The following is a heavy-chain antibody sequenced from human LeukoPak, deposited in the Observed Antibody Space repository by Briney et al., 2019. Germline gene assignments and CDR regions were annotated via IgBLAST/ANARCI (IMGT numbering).Heavy chain of an antibody. CDR3: AELGITMIGGV. V-gene: IGHV3-48*04. D-gene: IGHD3-10*02. CDR1: GFTFNFYS. J-gene: IGHJ6*04. CDR2: ISSSGSTI. Sequence: GGSLRLSCAASGFTFNFYSMNWVRQAPGKGLEWVSYISSSGSTIYYADSVKGRFTISRDNAKNSLYLQMNSLRAEDTAVYYCAELGITMIGGVWGKGTTVTISS.